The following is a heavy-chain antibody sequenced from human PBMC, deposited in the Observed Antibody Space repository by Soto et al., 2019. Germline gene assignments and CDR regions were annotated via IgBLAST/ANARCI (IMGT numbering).Heavy chain of an antibody. Sequence: QVQLVESGGGVVQPGRSLRLSCAASGFTFSSYAMYWVRQAPGKGLECVAIISYDGSNKYYADSVKGRFTISRDNSKNTLYLEMTSLRAEDTAVYYCARPSTAMAYYYFYYAMDVWGQGTTVTVSS. CDR3: ARPSTAMAYYYFYYAMDV. CDR2: ISYDGSNK. V-gene: IGHV3-30-3*01. CDR1: GFTFSSYA. J-gene: IGHJ6*02. D-gene: IGHD5-18*01.